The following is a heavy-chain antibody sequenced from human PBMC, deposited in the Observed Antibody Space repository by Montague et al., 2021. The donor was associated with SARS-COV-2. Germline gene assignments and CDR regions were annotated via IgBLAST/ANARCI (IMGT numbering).Heavy chain of an antibody. CDR1: GGSISSYY. Sequence: SETLSLTCTVSGGSISSYYWSWIRQPPGKGLEWIGYNSGSTNYNPSLKSRVTISVDTSKNQFSLNLTSVTAADTAIYYCARGTRVVGITPGFRYWGQGTQVAVSS. V-gene: IGHV4-59*12. CDR3: ARGTRVVGITPGFRY. J-gene: IGHJ4*02. D-gene: IGHD2-21*01. CDR2: NSGST.